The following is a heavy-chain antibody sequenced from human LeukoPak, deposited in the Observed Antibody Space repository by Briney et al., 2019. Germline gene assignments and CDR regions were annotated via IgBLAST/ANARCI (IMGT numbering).Heavy chain of an antibody. CDR2: IYHSGST. Sequence: PSETLSLTCAVSGGSISSRNWWSWVRQPPGKGLEWIGEIYHSGSTNYNPSLKSRVTISVDTSKNQFSLKLSSVTAADTAVYYCARVWKDCSGGSCYSTGMDVWGKGTTVTVSS. CDR1: GGSISSRNW. D-gene: IGHD2-15*01. CDR3: ARVWKDCSGGSCYSTGMDV. J-gene: IGHJ6*04. V-gene: IGHV4-4*02.